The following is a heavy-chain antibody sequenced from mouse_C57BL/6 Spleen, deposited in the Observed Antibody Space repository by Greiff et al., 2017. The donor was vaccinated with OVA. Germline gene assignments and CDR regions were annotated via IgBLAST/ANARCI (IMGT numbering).Heavy chain of an antibody. CDR2: ISSGSSTI. D-gene: IGHD1-1*01. V-gene: IGHV5-17*01. CDR3: ASAPYYYGSSPSYAMAY. CDR1: GFTFSDYG. Sequence: EVMLVESGGGLVKPGGSLILSCAASGFTFSDYGMHWVRQAPEKGLEWVAYISSGSSTIYYADTVKGRFTISRDNAKNTLFLQMTSLRSEDATMYYCASAPYYYGSSPSYAMAYWGQGTSVTVSS. J-gene: IGHJ4*01.